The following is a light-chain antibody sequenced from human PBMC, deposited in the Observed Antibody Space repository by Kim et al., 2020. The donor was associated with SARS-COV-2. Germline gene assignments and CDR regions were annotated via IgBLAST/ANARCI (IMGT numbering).Light chain of an antibody. V-gene: IGKV3-11*01. CDR3: QHRSNWPPRIT. CDR1: QSVSTS. Sequence: PGEGATLTCRASQSVSTSLALYRQRPGQAPGLLIYDAFNRATDIPARFSGSGSGTDFTLTISSLEPEDFAVYFCQHRSNWPPRITFGQGTRLEIK. J-gene: IGKJ5*01. CDR2: DAF.